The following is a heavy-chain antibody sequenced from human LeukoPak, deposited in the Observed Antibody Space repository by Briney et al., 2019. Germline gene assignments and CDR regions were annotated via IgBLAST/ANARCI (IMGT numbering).Heavy chain of an antibody. D-gene: IGHD5-12*01. CDR3: ARAQGTVAIDY. CDR2: INHSGST. Sequence: PSETLSLTCAVYGGSFSGYYWSWIRQPPGKGLEWIGEINHSGSTNYNPSLKSRVTMSVDTSKNQFSLKLSSMTAADTAVYYCARAQGTVAIDYWGQGTQVTVSS. J-gene: IGHJ4*02. V-gene: IGHV4-34*01. CDR1: GGSFSGYY.